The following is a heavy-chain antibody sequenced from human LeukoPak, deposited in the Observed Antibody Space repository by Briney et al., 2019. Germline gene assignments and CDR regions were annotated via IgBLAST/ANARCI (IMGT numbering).Heavy chain of an antibody. CDR2: MNPNSGNT. CDR3: ARVMDLEWELLDY. J-gene: IGHJ4*02. D-gene: IGHD1-26*01. CDR1: GYTFTSYD. V-gene: IGHV1-8*01. Sequence: ASVKVSCKASGYTFTSYDINWVRQATGQGLEWMGWMNPNSGNTGYAQKFQGRVTMTRNTSISAAYMELSSLRSEDTAVYYCARVMDLEWELLDYWGQGILVTVSS.